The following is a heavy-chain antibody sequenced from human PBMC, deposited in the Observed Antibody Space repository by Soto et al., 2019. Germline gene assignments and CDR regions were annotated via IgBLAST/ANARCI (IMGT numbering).Heavy chain of an antibody. D-gene: IGHD2-15*01. CDR2: IYYSGST. Sequence: QVQLQESGPGLVKPSQTLSLTCTVSGGSISSGGYYCSWIRQHPGKGLEWIGYIYYSGSTYYNPSLKVRVTISVDTSKNQFSLKLSSVTAADTAVYYCARGSNWSGGSCYVNWYFDLWGRGTLVTVSS. V-gene: IGHV4-31*03. J-gene: IGHJ2*01. CDR1: GGSISSGGYY. CDR3: ARGSNWSGGSCYVNWYFDL.